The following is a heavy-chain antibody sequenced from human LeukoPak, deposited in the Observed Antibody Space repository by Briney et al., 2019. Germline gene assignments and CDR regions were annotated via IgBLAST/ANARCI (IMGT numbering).Heavy chain of an antibody. V-gene: IGHV4-39*07. CDR1: GGSISSSSYY. Sequence: SETLSLTCTVSGGSISSSSYYWGWIRQPPGKELEWIGSIYYSGSTYYNPSLKSRVTISVDTSKNQFSLKLSSVTAADTAVYYCARYFGSPFWFDPWGQGTLVTVSS. CDR2: IYYSGST. J-gene: IGHJ5*02. CDR3: ARYFGSPFWFDP. D-gene: IGHD3-10*01.